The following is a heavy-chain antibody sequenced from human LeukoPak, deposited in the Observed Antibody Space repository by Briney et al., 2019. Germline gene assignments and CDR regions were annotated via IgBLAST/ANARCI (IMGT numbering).Heavy chain of an antibody. D-gene: IGHD5-12*01. J-gene: IGHJ4*02. CDR3: AKTYSGYDSDDY. CDR1: GFTFSSYG. V-gene: IGHV3-30*18. CDR2: ISYDGSNK. Sequence: GRSLRLSCAASGFTFSSYGMHWVRQAPGKGLEWVAVISYDGSNKYYADSVKGRFTISRDSSKNTLYLQMNSLRAEDTAVYYCAKTYSGYDSDDYWGQGTLVTVSS.